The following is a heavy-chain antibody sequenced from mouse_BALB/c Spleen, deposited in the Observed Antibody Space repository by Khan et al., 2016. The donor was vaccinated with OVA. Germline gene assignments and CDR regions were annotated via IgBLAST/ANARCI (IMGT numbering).Heavy chain of an antibody. CDR2: ITYSGST. CDR1: GYTITSGYG. J-gene: IGHJ2*01. Sequence: EVELVESGPGLVKPSQSLSLTCTVTGYTITSGYGWNWIRQFPGNKLEWMGYITYSGSTNYNQSLKNRTTITRDTSKNQFFLQLNSVTTEDTATYYCARTARIKYWGQGTTLTVSS. D-gene: IGHD1-2*01. V-gene: IGHV3-1*02. CDR3: ARTARIKY.